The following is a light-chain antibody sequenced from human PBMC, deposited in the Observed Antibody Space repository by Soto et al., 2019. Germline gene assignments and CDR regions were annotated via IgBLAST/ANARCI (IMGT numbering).Light chain of an antibody. CDR2: RNN. J-gene: IGLJ2*01. Sequence: QSVLTQPPSASGTPGQRGTISCSGTTSNLEDNHVYWYRRLPGTAPRLLLYRNNQRPSGVPDRFSGSKSGTSASLAISVLRAEDEADYFCVAWDDRLSVVVFGGGTKLTVL. CDR1: TSNLEDNH. CDR3: VAWDDRLSVVV. V-gene: IGLV1-47*01.